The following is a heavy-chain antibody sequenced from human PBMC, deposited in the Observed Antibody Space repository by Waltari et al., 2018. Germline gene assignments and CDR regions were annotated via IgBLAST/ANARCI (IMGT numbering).Heavy chain of an antibody. Sequence: QESGPGLVKPSETLSLTCTVSGFSLSNARMGVSWIRQPPGKALEWLAHIFSNDEKSYSTSLKSRLTISKDTSKSQVVLTMTNMDPVDTATYYCARIDHNHPTLEWQEEGAFDIWGQGTMVTVSS. CDR2: IFSNDEK. J-gene: IGHJ3*02. CDR1: GFSLSNARMG. V-gene: IGHV2-26*01. D-gene: IGHD3-3*01. CDR3: ARIDHNHPTLEWQEEGAFDI.